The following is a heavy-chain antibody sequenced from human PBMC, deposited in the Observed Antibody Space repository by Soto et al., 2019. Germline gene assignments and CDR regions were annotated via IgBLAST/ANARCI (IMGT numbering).Heavy chain of an antibody. J-gene: IGHJ3*02. CDR2: IYWDDDK. V-gene: IGHV2-5*02. CDR3: AHFNSVAGTFDI. D-gene: IGHD6-19*01. CDR1: GFSLSTSGVG. Sequence: QITLKESGPPLVKPTQTLTLTCTFSGFSLSTSGVGVGWIRQPPGKALEWLALIYWDDDKRYSPSLKSRLTITKDTSKNQVDLTIPNLDHVDTATYYCAHFNSVAGTFDIWGQGTMVTVSS.